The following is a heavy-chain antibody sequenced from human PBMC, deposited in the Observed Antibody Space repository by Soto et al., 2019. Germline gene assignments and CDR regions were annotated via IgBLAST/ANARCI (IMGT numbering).Heavy chain of an antibody. CDR1: GGSFSGYY. D-gene: IGHD3-3*01. CDR2: INHSGST. CDR3: ARSGFWSGYPQFDY. J-gene: IGHJ4*02. V-gene: IGHV4-34*01. Sequence: SETLSLTCAVYGGSFSGYYWSWIRQPPGKGLEWIGEINHSGSTNYNPSLKSRVTISVDTSKNQFSLKLSSVTAADTAVYYCARSGFWSGYPQFDYWGQGTLVTVSS.